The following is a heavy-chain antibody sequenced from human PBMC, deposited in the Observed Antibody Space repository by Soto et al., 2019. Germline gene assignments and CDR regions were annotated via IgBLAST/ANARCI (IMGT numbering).Heavy chain of an antibody. CDR2: FDPEDGET. Sequence: GASVKVSCKVSGYTLTELSMHWVRQAPGKGLEWMGGFDPEDGETIYAQKFQGRVTITADESTSTAYMELSSLRSEDTAVYYCAGGERYYDFWSGDYYYYYGMDVWGQGTTVTVSS. V-gene: IGHV1-24*01. CDR3: AGGERYYDFWSGDYYYYYGMDV. CDR1: GYTLTELS. J-gene: IGHJ6*02. D-gene: IGHD3-3*01.